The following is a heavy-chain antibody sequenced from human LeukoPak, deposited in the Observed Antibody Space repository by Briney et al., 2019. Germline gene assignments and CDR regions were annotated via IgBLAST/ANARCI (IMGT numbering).Heavy chain of an antibody. J-gene: IGHJ6*03. CDR3: ARGNSGRHWGDHYFYMDV. V-gene: IGHV4-34*01. CDR2: ITHNGGT. CDR1: GGSFRGYF. D-gene: IGHD1-26*01. Sequence: PSETLSLTCAVYGGSFRGYFWGWVRQTPGKGLEWLGEITHNGGTNYMPSLSGRVSVFQDVSKNQFSLKLSSVTAADTGVYYCARGNSGRHWGDHYFYMDVWGKGTTVIVSS.